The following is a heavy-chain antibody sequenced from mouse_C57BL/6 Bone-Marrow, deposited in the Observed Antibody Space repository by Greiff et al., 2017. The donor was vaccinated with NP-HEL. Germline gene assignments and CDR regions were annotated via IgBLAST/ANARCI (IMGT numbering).Heavy chain of an antibody. V-gene: IGHV1-55*01. Sequence: QVQLQQPGAELVKPGASVKMSCKASGYTFTSYWITWVKQRPGQGLEWIGDIYPGSGSTNYNEKFKSKATLTVDTSSSTAYMQLSSLTSEDSAVYYCAGHYYGSSYDAYWGQGTLVTVSA. CDR3: AGHYYGSSYDAY. CDR2: IYPGSGST. J-gene: IGHJ3*01. CDR1: GYTFTSYW. D-gene: IGHD1-1*01.